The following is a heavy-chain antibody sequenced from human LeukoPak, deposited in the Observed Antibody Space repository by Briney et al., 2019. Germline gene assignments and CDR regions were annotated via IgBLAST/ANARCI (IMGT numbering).Heavy chain of an antibody. CDR2: IDRDGSRI. Sequence: PGGSLRLSCAVSGFTFSSYWMHWVRQAPGKGLVWVSRIDRDGSRINYADSVKGRFTISRDNAKNTLYLQMNSLRAEDTAVYYCATPRGDYYYGMDVWGLGTTVTVSS. CDR3: ATPRGDYYYGMDV. D-gene: IGHD3-10*01. CDR1: GFTFSSYW. J-gene: IGHJ6*02. V-gene: IGHV3-74*01.